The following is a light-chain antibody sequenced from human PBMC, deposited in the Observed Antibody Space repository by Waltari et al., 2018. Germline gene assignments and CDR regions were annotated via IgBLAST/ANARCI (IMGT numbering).Light chain of an antibody. Sequence: EIVMTPSPATLSVSPRESATLSCRARQSVRSNLAWYQQKPGQAPRLLIYGASTRATGIPARFSGSGSGTEFTLTISSLQSEDFAVYYCQQYNNWPYTFGQGTKLEIK. CDR1: QSVRSN. V-gene: IGKV3-15*01. J-gene: IGKJ2*01. CDR2: GAS. CDR3: QQYNNWPYT.